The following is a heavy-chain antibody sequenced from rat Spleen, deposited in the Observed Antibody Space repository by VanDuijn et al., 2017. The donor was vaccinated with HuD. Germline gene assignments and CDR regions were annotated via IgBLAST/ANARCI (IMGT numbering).Heavy chain of an antibody. CDR1: GFTFDDHF. D-gene: IGHD1-10*01. J-gene: IGHJ3*01. CDR2: ISYDGRST. CDR3: ARENFGTTFAY. V-gene: IGHV5-20*01. Sequence: EVQLVESGGGLVQPGRSLKLSCAASGFTFDDHFMAWVRQAPTKGLEWVATISYDGRSTYYRDSVKGRFTISRDNAKNTLFLQMTSLRSEDTATYYCARENFGTTFAYWGQGTLVTVSS.